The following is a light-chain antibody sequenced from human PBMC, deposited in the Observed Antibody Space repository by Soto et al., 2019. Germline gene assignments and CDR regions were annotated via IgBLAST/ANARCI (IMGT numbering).Light chain of an antibody. CDR1: QSVSGTY. V-gene: IGKV3-20*01. CDR2: GAS. Sequence: DIVLTQSPGTLSLSPGERATLSCRASQSVSGTYLAWYQQKPGQAPRVLIDGASSRAAGIPDRFSVCGSGTDFTLTITSLEPEDFAVYYCQLYGCSRRYTFGKGTKLEIK. CDR3: QLYGCSRRYT. J-gene: IGKJ2*01.